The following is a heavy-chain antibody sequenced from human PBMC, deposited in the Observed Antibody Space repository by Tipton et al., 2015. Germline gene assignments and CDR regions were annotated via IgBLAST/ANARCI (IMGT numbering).Heavy chain of an antibody. V-gene: IGHV4-59*01. Sequence: TLSLTCTVSGASISSYYWSWIRQPPGKGLEWIGYIYYSGSTKHNPSLKSRVTMSVDTSKDQFSLDLSSVTAADTAVYYCAREFCGGDCSFHYYYGMDVWGPGTTVTVSS. CDR2: IYYSGST. D-gene: IGHD2-21*02. CDR1: GASISSYY. J-gene: IGHJ6*02. CDR3: AREFCGGDCSFHYYYGMDV.